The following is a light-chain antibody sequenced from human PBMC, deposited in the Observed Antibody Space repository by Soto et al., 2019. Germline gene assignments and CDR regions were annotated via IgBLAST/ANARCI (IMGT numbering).Light chain of an antibody. J-gene: IGLJ2*01. CDR3: AAWDDSQNGPV. CDR1: SSNIGGHA. CDR2: ANS. Sequence: QSVLTQSPSASGTPGQRVTISCSGSSSNIGGHAVNWYQQLPGTAPKLLIYANSQRPSGVPDRFSGSKSGTSASLAISWLQSEDEADYYCAAWDDSQNGPVFGGGTKVTVL. V-gene: IGLV1-44*01.